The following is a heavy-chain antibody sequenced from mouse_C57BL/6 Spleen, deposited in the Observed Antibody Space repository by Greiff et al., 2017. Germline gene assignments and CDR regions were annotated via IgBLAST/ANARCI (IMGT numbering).Heavy chain of an antibody. V-gene: IGHV3-6*01. CDR2: ISYDGSN. D-gene: IGHD2-4*01. CDR1: GYSITSGYY. Sequence: EVQRVESGPGLVKPSQSLSLTCSVTGYSITSGYYWNWIRQFPGNKLEWMGYISYDGSNNYNPSLKNRISITRDTSKNQFFLKLNSVTTEDTATYYCASLFYYDYDEGFAYWGQGTLVTVSA. J-gene: IGHJ3*01. CDR3: ASLFYYDYDEGFAY.